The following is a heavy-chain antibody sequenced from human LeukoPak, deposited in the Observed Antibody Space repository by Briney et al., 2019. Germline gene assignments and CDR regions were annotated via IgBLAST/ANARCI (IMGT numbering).Heavy chain of an antibody. Sequence: PGGSLRLSCAASGFTFSSYAMHWVRQAPGKGLEWVAVISYDGSNKYYADSVKGRFTISRDNSKNTLYLQMNSLRAEDTAVYYCARGPSWYYDFWSGTGALDYWGQGTLVTVSS. CDR3: ARGPSWYYDFWSGTGALDY. D-gene: IGHD3-3*01. CDR1: GFTFSSYA. J-gene: IGHJ4*02. V-gene: IGHV3-30-3*01. CDR2: ISYDGSNK.